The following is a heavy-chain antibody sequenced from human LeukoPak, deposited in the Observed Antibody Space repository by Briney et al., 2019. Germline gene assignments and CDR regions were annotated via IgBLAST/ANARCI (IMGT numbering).Heavy chain of an antibody. Sequence: QAGGSLRLSCAASGFTVSSYWMNWVRQAPGKGLVWVSRISSDGGTISYADSVKGRFTIFRDTAKNTLYLQMNSLRAEDTAVYYCAKDGGSDPDAFDIWGQGTMVTVSS. CDR3: AKDGGSDPDAFDI. J-gene: IGHJ3*02. CDR1: GFTVSSYW. V-gene: IGHV3-74*01. CDR2: ISSDGGTI. D-gene: IGHD2-15*01.